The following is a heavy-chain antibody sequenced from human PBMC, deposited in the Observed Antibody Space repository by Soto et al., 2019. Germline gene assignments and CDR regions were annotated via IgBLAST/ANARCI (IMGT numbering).Heavy chain of an antibody. CDR3: ARWSTYYYDSSGYFLYYYYGMDV. D-gene: IGHD3-22*01. Sequence: ASVKVSCNASGYTFTGYYMHWLRQAPGQGLEWMGWINPNSGGTNYAQKFQGRVTMTRDTSISTAYMELSRLRSDDTAVYYCARWSTYYYDSSGYFLYYYYGMDVWGQETTVTVSS. CDR1: GYTFTGYY. CDR2: INPNSGGT. V-gene: IGHV1-2*02. J-gene: IGHJ6*02.